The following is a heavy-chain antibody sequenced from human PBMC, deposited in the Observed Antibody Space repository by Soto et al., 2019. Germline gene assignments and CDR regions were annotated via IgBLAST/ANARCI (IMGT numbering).Heavy chain of an antibody. CDR1: GYTFTSNY. V-gene: IGHV1-46*03. Sequence: GASVKVSCKASGYTFTSNYMHWVRQAPGQGLEWMGIINPSGGSTSYAQKFQGRVTMTRDTSTSTVYMELSSLRSEDTAVYYCARDISMVRGVPYWGQGTLVTVSS. D-gene: IGHD3-10*01. J-gene: IGHJ4*02. CDR3: ARDISMVRGVPY. CDR2: INPSGGST.